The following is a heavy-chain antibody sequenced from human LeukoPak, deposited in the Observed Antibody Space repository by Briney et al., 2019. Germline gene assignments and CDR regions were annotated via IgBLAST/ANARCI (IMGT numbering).Heavy chain of an antibody. J-gene: IGHJ4*02. CDR2: ISYDGSNK. V-gene: IGHV3-30*03. D-gene: IGHD3-3*01. CDR3: ARDPAKFWSGHDY. CDR1: GFIFSDYG. Sequence: GGSLRLSCTVSGFIFSDYGMHWVRRAPGKGREWVAVISYDGSNKYYADSVKGRFTISRDNSKSTLYVQMNSLRAEDTAVYYYARDPAKFWSGHDYWGQGTLVTVSS.